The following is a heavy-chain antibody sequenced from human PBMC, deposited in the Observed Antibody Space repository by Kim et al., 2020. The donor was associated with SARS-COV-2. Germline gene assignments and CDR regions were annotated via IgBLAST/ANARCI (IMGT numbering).Heavy chain of an antibody. V-gene: IGHV5-10-1*01. CDR2: VDPSNSYS. Sequence: GESLKISCQGSGYRFTSYWISWVRQMPGKGLEWMGRVDPSNSYSEYSPSFQGHVTMSADKSINTAYLQWSSLKASDTAIYYCAREMGADSWGQGTLLIVS. CDR1: GYRFTSYW. J-gene: IGHJ5*01. CDR3: AREMGADS. D-gene: IGHD2-8*01.